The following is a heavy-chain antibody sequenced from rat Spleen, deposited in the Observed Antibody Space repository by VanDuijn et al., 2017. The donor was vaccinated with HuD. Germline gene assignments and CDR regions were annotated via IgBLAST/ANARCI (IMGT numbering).Heavy chain of an antibody. CDR2: IIYDGSST. Sequence: EVQLVESGGGLVQPGRSLKLSCAASGFTFSDYAMAWVRQAPKKGLEWVATIIYDGSSTYYRDSVKGRFTISRDNEKRTLYLQMDSLRSDDTATYYCASYGSFDNWFAYWGQGTLVTVSS. V-gene: IGHV5-17*01. CDR1: GFTFSDYA. J-gene: IGHJ3*01. D-gene: IGHD1-8*01. CDR3: ASYGSFDNWFAY.